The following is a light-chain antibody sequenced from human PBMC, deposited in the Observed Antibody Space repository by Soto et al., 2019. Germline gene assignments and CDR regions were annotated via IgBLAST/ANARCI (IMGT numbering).Light chain of an antibody. Sequence: EIVMTQSPATLSVSPGERATLSCRASQSVSSNLAWYQQKPGQAPRLLIYGASNRATGIPARFSGSGSGTEFTLTISSLQSEDFAVYYCQQYNNWPPWTFGQGNKAEIK. J-gene: IGKJ1*01. CDR3: QQYNNWPPWT. V-gene: IGKV3-15*01. CDR2: GAS. CDR1: QSVSSN.